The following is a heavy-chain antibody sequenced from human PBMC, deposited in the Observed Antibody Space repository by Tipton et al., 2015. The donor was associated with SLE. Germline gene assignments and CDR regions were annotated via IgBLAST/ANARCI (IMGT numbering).Heavy chain of an antibody. Sequence: SLRLSCAASGFTFSSYGVHWVRQAPGKGLEWVAFIRYDGSNKYYADSVKGRFTISRDNSKNTLYLQMNSLRAGDTAVYYCARSEQLYDAFDIWGQGTMVTVSS. CDR1: GFTFSSYG. D-gene: IGHD6-13*01. V-gene: IGHV3-30*02. J-gene: IGHJ3*02. CDR2: IRYDGSNK. CDR3: ARSEQLYDAFDI.